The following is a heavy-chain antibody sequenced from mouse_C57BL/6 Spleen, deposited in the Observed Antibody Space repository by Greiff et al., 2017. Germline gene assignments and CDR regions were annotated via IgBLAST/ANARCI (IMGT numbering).Heavy chain of an antibody. CDR1: GYSFTDYN. D-gene: IGHD3-2*02. J-gene: IGHJ3*01. V-gene: IGHV1-39*01. CDR2: INPNYGTN. CDR3: GWDTAQSTWAGFAY. Sequence: EVQLKESGPELVKPGASVKISCKASGYSFTDYNMNWVKQSNGKSLEWIGVINPNYGTNSYNEKFKGKATLTVYQSSSTAYMLLNRLTSEYSAVYSSGWDTAQSTWAGFAYWGQGTLVTVSA.